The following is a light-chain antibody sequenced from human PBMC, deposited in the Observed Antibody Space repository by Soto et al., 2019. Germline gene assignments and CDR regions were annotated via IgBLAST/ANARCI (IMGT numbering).Light chain of an antibody. J-gene: IGKJ1*01. Sequence: NELSQSPGTVSLPPGERATLSCRASQSVSSSYLAWYQQKPGQAPRLLIYGASSRATGIPDRFSGSGAGTDFTLTIRRLEPEDFAGYYCQNYATFGQGTKVDIK. CDR3: QNYAT. CDR2: GAS. V-gene: IGKV3-20*01. CDR1: QSVSSSY.